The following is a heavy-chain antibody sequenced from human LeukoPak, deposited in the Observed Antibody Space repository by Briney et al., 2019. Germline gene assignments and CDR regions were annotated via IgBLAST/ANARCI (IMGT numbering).Heavy chain of an antibody. CDR1: GGTFSSYA. D-gene: IGHD2-2*01. Sequence: EASVKVSCKASGGTFSSYAISWVRQAPGQGLEWMGWISAYNGNTNYAQKLQGRVTMTTDTSTSTAYMELRSLRSDDTAVYYCARDWKDIVVVPAAILDYYYYGMDVWGQGTTVTVSS. CDR3: ARDWKDIVVVPAAILDYYYYGMDV. CDR2: ISAYNGNT. J-gene: IGHJ6*02. V-gene: IGHV1-18*01.